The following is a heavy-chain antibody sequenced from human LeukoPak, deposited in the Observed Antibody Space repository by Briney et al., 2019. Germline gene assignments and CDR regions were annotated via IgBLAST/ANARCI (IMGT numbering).Heavy chain of an antibody. CDR2: ISNDGSRK. CDR3: ARDRAWNYFDY. J-gene: IGHJ4*02. V-gene: IGHV3-30*03. D-gene: IGHD3-3*01. Sequence: GGSLRLSCTASGFSFNAYWMHWVRQAPGTGLEWVAIISNDGSRKYYAHSVEGRFTISRDNSKNTLYLQMDSLRAEDTAVYYCARDRAWNYFDYWGQGTLVTVSS. CDR1: GFSFNAYW.